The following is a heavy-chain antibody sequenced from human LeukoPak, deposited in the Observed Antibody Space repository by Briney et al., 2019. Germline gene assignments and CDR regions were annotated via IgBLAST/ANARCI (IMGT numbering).Heavy chain of an antibody. CDR2: ISSSGITK. J-gene: IGHJ4*02. CDR1: GFTFSSYE. D-gene: IGHD6-19*01. CDR3: TRAAVAGGPFDY. Sequence: PGGSLRLSCAASGFTFSSYEMNWVRQAPGKGLEWVSYISSSGITKYYADSGKGRFTISRDNAKNSLYLQVNSLRAEDMAIYYCTRAAVAGGPFDYWGQGTLVTVSS. V-gene: IGHV3-48*03.